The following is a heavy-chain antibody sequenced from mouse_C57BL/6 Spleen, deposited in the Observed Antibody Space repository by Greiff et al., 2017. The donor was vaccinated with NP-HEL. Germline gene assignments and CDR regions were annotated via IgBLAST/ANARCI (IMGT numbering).Heavy chain of an antibody. V-gene: IGHV1-75*01. CDR3: AKEAYYSNYPFAY. CDR1: GYTFTDYF. Sequence: QVQLKQSGPELVKPGASVKISCKASGYTFTDYFINWVKQRPGQGLEWIGWIFPGSGSTYYNEKFKGKATLTVDKSSSTAYMLLSSLTSEDSAVYFCAKEAYYSNYPFAYWGQGTLVTVSA. J-gene: IGHJ3*01. CDR2: IFPGSGST. D-gene: IGHD2-5*01.